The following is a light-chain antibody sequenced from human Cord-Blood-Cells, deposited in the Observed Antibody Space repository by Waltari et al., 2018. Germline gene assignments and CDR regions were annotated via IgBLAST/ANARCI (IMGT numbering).Light chain of an antibody. CDR1: SSDVGGYNY. CDR3: SSYTSSSTWV. J-gene: IGLJ3*02. Sequence: QSALTQPASVSGSPGQSITISCTGTSSDVGGYNYFSWYQQHPGKAPKLMIYDVSKRPSGVSNRFSGSKSGNTASLTISGLQAKDEADYYCSSYTSSSTWVFGGGTKLTVL. V-gene: IGLV2-14*01. CDR2: DVS.